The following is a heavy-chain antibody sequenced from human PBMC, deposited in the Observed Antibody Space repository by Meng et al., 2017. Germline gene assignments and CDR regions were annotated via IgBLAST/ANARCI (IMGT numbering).Heavy chain of an antibody. Sequence: GESLKISCAASGFTFSSYAMSWVRQAPGKGLEWVSAISGSGGSTYYADSVKGRFTISRDNSKNTLYLQMNSLRAEDTAVYYCAKFCITMVRFPHDAFDIWGQGTMVTVSS. V-gene: IGHV3-23*01. J-gene: IGHJ3*02. CDR3: AKFCITMVRFPHDAFDI. D-gene: IGHD3-10*01. CDR2: ISGSGGST. CDR1: GFTFSSYA.